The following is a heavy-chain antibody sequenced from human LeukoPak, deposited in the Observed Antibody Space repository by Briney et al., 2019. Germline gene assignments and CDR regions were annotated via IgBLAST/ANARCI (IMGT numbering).Heavy chain of an antibody. Sequence: ASVKVSCKASGYTFTSYYMHWVRQAPGQGLEWMGIINPSGGSTSYAQKFQGRVTMTRDTSTSTVYMELSSLRSEDTGVYYCARERGITGSLNWFDPWGQGTLVTVSS. CDR3: ARERGITGSLNWFDP. D-gene: IGHD1-20*01. V-gene: IGHV1-46*01. CDR1: GYTFTSYY. CDR2: INPSGGST. J-gene: IGHJ5*02.